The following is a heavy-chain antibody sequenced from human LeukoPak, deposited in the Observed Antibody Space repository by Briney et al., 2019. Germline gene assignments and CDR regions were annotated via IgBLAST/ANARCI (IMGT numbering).Heavy chain of an antibody. D-gene: IGHD6-6*01. CDR1: GGSISSYY. V-gene: IGHV4-4*09. CDR2: IYTSGST. Sequence: SETLSLTCTVSGGSISSYYWSWIWQPPGKGLEWIGYIYTSGSTNYNPSLKSRVTISVDTSKNQFSLKLSSVTAADTAVYYCARQGRDYSSSSRSVFCFDPWGQGTLVTVSS. CDR3: ARQGRDYSSSSRSVFCFDP. J-gene: IGHJ5*02.